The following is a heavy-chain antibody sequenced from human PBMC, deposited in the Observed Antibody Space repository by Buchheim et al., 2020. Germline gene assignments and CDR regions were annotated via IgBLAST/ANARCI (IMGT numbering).Heavy chain of an antibody. Sequence: EVQLAESGGGLVQPGGSLRLSCAASGFTFNNYNMNWVRQAPGKGLEWVSYISSSSSPIYYVDSVKGRCTISRDNAKNSLYLQMNSLRDEDTAVYYCARVWGLRFLEGYMDVWGKGTT. CDR1: GFTFNNYN. CDR3: ARVWGLRFLEGYMDV. J-gene: IGHJ6*03. D-gene: IGHD3-3*01. CDR2: ISSSSSPI. V-gene: IGHV3-48*02.